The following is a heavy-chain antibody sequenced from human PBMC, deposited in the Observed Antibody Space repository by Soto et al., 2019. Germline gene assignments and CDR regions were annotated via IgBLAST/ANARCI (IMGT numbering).Heavy chain of an antibody. CDR3: ARDSGWYRYYYYGMDV. Sequence: PSETLSLTCAVHGGSFSGFYWTWIRQPPGKGLEWIGEINHSGSTNYNPSLKSRVTISVDTSKNQFSLKLSSVTAADTAVYYCARDSGWYRYYYYGMDVWGQGTTVTVSS. V-gene: IGHV4-34*01. J-gene: IGHJ6*02. CDR2: INHSGST. CDR1: GGSFSGFY. D-gene: IGHD6-19*01.